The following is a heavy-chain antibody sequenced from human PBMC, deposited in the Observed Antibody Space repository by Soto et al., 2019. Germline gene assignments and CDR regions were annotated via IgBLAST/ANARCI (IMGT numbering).Heavy chain of an antibody. D-gene: IGHD2-2*01. V-gene: IGHV3-30*18. CDR2: ISYDGSIK. CDR3: AKGPAIVLVPAAMNYYYGMDV. CDR1: GFTFSSYG. Sequence: QVQLVESGGGVVQPGRSLRLSCAASGFTFSSYGMHWVRQAPGKGLGWVAVISYDGSIKYYADSVKGRFTISRDNSKTTLYLQMNSLRAEDTAVYYCAKGPAIVLVPAAMNYYYGMDVWGQGTTVTVSS. J-gene: IGHJ6*02.